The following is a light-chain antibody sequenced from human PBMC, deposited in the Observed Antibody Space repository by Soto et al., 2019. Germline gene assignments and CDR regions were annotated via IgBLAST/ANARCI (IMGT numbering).Light chain of an antibody. CDR3: QQRSNWLYT. CDR2: DAS. Sequence: EIVLTQSPATLYLSPGERATLSCRASQSVSSYLAWYQQKPGQAPRLLIYDASNRATGIPARFSGSGSGTDFALTISSLEPEDFAVYYCQQRSNWLYTFGQGTKLEIK. CDR1: QSVSSY. V-gene: IGKV3-11*01. J-gene: IGKJ2*01.